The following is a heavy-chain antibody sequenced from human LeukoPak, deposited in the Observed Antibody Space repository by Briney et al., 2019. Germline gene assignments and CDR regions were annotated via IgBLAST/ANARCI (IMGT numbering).Heavy chain of an antibody. V-gene: IGHV5-51*01. CDR3: ARRGDTAVISDY. D-gene: IGHD5-18*01. J-gene: IGHJ4*02. Sequence: GESLKISCKGSGYRFISYWIAWVRQMPGKGLEWLGIIYPGDSDTRYSPSFQGQVTISADKSISTAYLQWSSLKASDTAMYYCARRGDTAVISDYWGQGTLVTVSS. CDR1: GYRFISYW. CDR2: IYPGDSDT.